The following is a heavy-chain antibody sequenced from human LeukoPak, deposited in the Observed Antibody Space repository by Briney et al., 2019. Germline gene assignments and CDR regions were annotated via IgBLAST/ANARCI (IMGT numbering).Heavy chain of an antibody. Sequence: ASVKVSCKASGYTFTGYYMHWVRQAPGQGLEWMGWINPNSVGTNYAQKFQGRVTMTRDTSISTAYMELSRLRSDDTAVYYCASNPHDDYYDSSGPDYWGQGTLVNVSS. V-gene: IGHV1-2*02. CDR1: GYTFTGYY. J-gene: IGHJ4*02. D-gene: IGHD3-22*01. CDR3: ASNPHDDYYDSSGPDY. CDR2: INPNSVGT.